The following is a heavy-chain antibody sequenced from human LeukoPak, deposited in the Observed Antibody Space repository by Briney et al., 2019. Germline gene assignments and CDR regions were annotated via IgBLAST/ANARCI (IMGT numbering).Heavy chain of an antibody. Sequence: ASVKVSCKASGYTFTGYYMHWVRQAPGQGLEWMGWINPNSGGTNYAQKFQGRVTMTRNTSISTAYMELSSLRSEDTAVYYCARGFDSSSDYWGQGTLVTVSS. CDR2: INPNSGGT. CDR3: ARGFDSSSDY. V-gene: IGHV1-2*02. CDR1: GYTFTGYY. J-gene: IGHJ4*02. D-gene: IGHD6-13*01.